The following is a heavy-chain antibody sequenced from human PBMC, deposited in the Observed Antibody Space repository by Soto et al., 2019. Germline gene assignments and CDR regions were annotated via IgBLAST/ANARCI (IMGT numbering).Heavy chain of an antibody. J-gene: IGHJ6*04. Sequence: SETLSLTCTVSGGSISSGDYYWSWIRQPPGKGLEWIGYIYYSGSTYYNPSLKSRVTISVDTSKNQFSLKLSSVTAADTAVYYCARVRDYGDFYYYYGMDVWGKGTTVTVSS. V-gene: IGHV4-30-4*01. D-gene: IGHD4-17*01. CDR2: IYYSGST. CDR3: ARVRDYGDFYYYYGMDV. CDR1: GGSISSGDYY.